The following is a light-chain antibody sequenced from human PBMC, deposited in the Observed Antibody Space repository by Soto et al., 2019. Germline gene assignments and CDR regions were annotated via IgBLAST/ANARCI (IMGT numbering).Light chain of an antibody. CDR2: GAS. CDR3: QQYGSSPYT. CDR1: QSVSSRN. Sequence: ETVLTQSPGTLSLSPGERATLSCRASQSVSSRNLAWYQQKPGQAPRLLIYGASSRATGIPDRFSGSGSGTDFTLTISRLEPEDFAVYYCQQYGSSPYTFGQGTKLEIK. J-gene: IGKJ2*01. V-gene: IGKV3-20*01.